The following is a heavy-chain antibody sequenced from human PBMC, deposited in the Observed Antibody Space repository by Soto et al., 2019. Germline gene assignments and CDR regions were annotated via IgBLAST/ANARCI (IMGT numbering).Heavy chain of an antibody. J-gene: IGHJ4*02. CDR2: SYYSAGS. CDR1: GGSVGSSGNY. D-gene: IGHD2-2*01. V-gene: IGHV4-39*01. Sequence: SETLSLTCDVSGGSVGSSGNYWGWIRQAPGKGLEWIVSSYYSAGSYYNPSLKTRVTTSMDASTNEFSLTMTSVTAADTAVYYCARQTSRGYSSSWCFDDWGQGTLVTVSS. CDR3: ARQTSRGYSSSWCFDD.